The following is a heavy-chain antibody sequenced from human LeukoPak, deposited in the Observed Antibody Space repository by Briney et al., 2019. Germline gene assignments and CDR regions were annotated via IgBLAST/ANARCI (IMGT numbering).Heavy chain of an antibody. V-gene: IGHV1-69*04. CDR2: IIPILGIA. J-gene: IGHJ4*02. Sequence: SVTVSCKASGGTFSSYAISWVRQAPGQGLEWMGRIIPILGIANYAQKFQGRVTITADKSTSTAYMELSSLRSEDTAVYYCARAVYGSGSSHFDYWGQGTLVTVSS. CDR1: GGTFSSYA. D-gene: IGHD3-10*01. CDR3: ARAVYGSGSSHFDY.